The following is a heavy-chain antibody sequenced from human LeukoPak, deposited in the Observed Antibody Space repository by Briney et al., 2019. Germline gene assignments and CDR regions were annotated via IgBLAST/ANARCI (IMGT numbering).Heavy chain of an antibody. Sequence: GGSLRLSCAASGFTFSSYSMNWVRQAPGKGLAWVSYISSSSSTIYYADSVKGRFTISRNNAKNSLYLQMNSLRAEDTAVYYCARRHLMGTARHFDYWGQGTLVTVSS. D-gene: IGHD5-18*01. V-gene: IGHV3-48*01. CDR1: GFTFSSYS. J-gene: IGHJ4*02. CDR2: ISSSSSTI. CDR3: ARRHLMGTARHFDY.